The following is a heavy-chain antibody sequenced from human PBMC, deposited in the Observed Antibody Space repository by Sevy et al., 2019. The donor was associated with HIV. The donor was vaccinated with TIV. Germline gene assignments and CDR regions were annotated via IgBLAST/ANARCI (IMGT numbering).Heavy chain of an antibody. CDR1: GGSISSYY. D-gene: IGHD3-22*01. CDR2: IYYSGST. Sequence: SETLSLTCTVSGGSISSYYWSWIRQPPGKGLEWIGYIYYSGSTNYNPSLKSRVTISVDTSKNQFSLKLSSVTAADTVVYYCAGDRLAGYYYDRRGAFDIWGQGTKVTVS. V-gene: IGHV4-59*01. CDR3: AGDRLAGYYYDRRGAFDI. J-gene: IGHJ3*02.